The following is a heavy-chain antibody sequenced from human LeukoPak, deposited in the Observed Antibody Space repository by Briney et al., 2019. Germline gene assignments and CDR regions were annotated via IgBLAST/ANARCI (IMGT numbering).Heavy chain of an antibody. CDR3: AKSTDSYSGSYLDY. V-gene: IGHV3-30*18. Sequence: PGRSLRLSCAASGFTFSSYGMHWVRQAPGKGLEWVAVILYDGTNNYYADSVKGRFTISRDNSKNTLYLQMNSLRAEDTAVYYCAKSTDSYSGSYLDYWGQGTLVTVSS. CDR1: GFTFSSYG. CDR2: ILYDGTNN. D-gene: IGHD1-26*01. J-gene: IGHJ4*02.